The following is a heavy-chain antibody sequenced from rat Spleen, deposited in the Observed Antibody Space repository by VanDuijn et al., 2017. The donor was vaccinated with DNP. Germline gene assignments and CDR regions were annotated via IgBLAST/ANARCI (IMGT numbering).Heavy chain of an antibody. J-gene: IGHJ2*01. D-gene: IGHD1-7*01. CDR3: ARWTRYFDY. CDR1: GYSITTNH. Sequence: EVQLQESGPGLVKPSQSLSFTCSVTGYSITTNHWGWVRKFPDNRMEWIGLISYSGSTGYNPSLKSRISITRDTSKNHFFLHLNSVTTEDTATDDCARWTRYFDYWGQGVMVTVSS. V-gene: IGHV3-1*01. CDR2: ISYSGST.